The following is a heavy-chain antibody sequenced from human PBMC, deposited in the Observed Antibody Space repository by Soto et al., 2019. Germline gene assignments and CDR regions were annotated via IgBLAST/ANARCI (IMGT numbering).Heavy chain of an antibody. CDR3: AKDRYSSSWYLFDY. J-gene: IGHJ4*02. D-gene: IGHD6-13*01. CDR1: GFTFDDYA. Sequence: PGGSLRLSCAASGFTFDDYAMHWVRQAPGKGLEWVSCISWNSGSIGYADSVKGRFTISRDNAKNSLYLQMNSLRAEDTALYYCAKDRYSSSWYLFDYWGQGSLVIGSS. V-gene: IGHV3-9*01. CDR2: ISWNSGSI.